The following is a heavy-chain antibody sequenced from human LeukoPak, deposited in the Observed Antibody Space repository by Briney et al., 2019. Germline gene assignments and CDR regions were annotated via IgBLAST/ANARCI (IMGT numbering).Heavy chain of an antibody. D-gene: IGHD3-22*01. Sequence: SVKVSCKASGGTFSSYAISWVRQAPGQGLEWMGGIIPIFGTANYAQKFQGRVTITADESTSTAYMELSSLRSEDTAVYYCARDGNYYDSSGYYSSWGQGTLVTVSS. CDR2: IIPIFGTA. V-gene: IGHV1-69*13. J-gene: IGHJ4*02. CDR3: ARDGNYYDSSGYYSS. CDR1: GGTFSSYA.